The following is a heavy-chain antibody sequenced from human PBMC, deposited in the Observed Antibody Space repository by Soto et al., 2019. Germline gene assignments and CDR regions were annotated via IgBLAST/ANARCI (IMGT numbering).Heavy chain of an antibody. Sequence: ASVKVSCKASGYTFSSYYMHWVRQAPGQGLEWMGIINPSGGSTSYAQKFQGRVTMTTDTSTSTVYMELSSLRSEDTAVYYCAREGIATFPNDTWGQETLVTVSS. J-gene: IGHJ5*02. V-gene: IGHV1-46*01. CDR1: GYTFSSYY. CDR2: INPSGGST. D-gene: IGHD6-13*01. CDR3: AREGIATFPNDT.